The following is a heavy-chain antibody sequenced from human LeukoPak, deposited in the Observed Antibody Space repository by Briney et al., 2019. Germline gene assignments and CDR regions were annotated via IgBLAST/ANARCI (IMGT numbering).Heavy chain of an antibody. Sequence: SETLSLTCTVSGGSISSYYWSWIRQPAGKGLEWIGRIYTSGSTNYNPSLKSRVTMSVDTSKNQFSLKLSSVTAADTAVYYCAEDVRYYDILTGYYNWFDPWGQGTLVTVSS. D-gene: IGHD3-9*01. V-gene: IGHV4-4*07. CDR3: AEDVRYYDILTGYYNWFDP. J-gene: IGHJ5*02. CDR2: IYTSGST. CDR1: GGSISSYY.